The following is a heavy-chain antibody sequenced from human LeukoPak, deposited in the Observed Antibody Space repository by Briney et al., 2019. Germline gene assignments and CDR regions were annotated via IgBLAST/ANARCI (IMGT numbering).Heavy chain of an antibody. Sequence: PGGSLRLSCAASGFTFSNSWMSWVRQAPGKGLEWVGRIKRKTDGGTTDYAAPVKGRFSISRDDSKNTLYLQMNSLKTEDTAVYYCTTFGAFDYWGLGTLVTVSS. CDR3: TTFGAFDY. J-gene: IGHJ4*02. V-gene: IGHV3-15*01. CDR1: GFTFSNSW. CDR2: IKRKTDGGTT. D-gene: IGHD4/OR15-4a*01.